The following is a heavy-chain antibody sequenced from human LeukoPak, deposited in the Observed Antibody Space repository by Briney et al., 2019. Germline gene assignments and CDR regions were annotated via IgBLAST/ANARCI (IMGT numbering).Heavy chain of an antibody. Sequence: KPSETLSLTCTVSGGSISSSTYFCGWIRQPPGKGLEWIGSIYYSGITYYNPSLKSRVTMSVDTSKNQFSLKLSSVTAADTAVYYCARHAGSYDSMIVEFDYWGQGALVTVSS. CDR1: GGSISSSTYF. V-gene: IGHV4-39*01. CDR3: ARHAGSYDSMIVEFDY. CDR2: IYYSGIT. J-gene: IGHJ4*02. D-gene: IGHD3-10*01.